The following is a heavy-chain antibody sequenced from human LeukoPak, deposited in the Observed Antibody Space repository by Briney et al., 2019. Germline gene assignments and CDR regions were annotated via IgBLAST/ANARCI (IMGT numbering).Heavy chain of an antibody. CDR2: IYYSGST. Sequence: SETLSLTCTVSGGSISSYYWSWIRQPPGKGLEWIGYIYYSGSTNYNPSLKSRVTISVDTSKNQFSLKLSSVTAADTAVYYCARVAPPKYFDYWGQGTLVTVSS. V-gene: IGHV4-59*01. CDR1: GGSISSYY. CDR3: ARVAPPKYFDY. J-gene: IGHJ4*02.